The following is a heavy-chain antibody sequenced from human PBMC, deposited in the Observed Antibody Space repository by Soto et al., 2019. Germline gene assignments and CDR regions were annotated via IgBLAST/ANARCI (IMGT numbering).Heavy chain of an antibody. D-gene: IGHD6-25*01. CDR2: IWYDGSNK. CDR1: GFTFSSYG. Sequence: QVQLVESGGGVVQPGRSLRLSCAASGFTFSSYGMHWVRQAPGKGLEWVAVIWYDGSNKYYADSVKGRFTISRDNSKNPLYLQMNSLRAEDTAVYYCARDQYSSENNPDAFDIWGRGTMVTVSS. J-gene: IGHJ3*02. V-gene: IGHV3-33*01. CDR3: ARDQYSSENNPDAFDI.